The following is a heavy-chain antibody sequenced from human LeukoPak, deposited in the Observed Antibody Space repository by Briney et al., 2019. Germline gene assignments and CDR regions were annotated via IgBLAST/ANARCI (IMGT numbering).Heavy chain of an antibody. CDR2: ISSDGYRT. V-gene: IGHV3-30*18. Sequence: GGSLRLSCAASGFTFSSYGMHWVRQAPDKGLQWVAVISSDGYRTDYPDSVRGRSTISRDNFKNTVDLQMISVTAEDTAMYFCAKGLGTGSVLARPLHYWGQGTLVTVSS. CDR3: AKGLGTGSVLARPLHY. D-gene: IGHD3-10*01. J-gene: IGHJ4*02. CDR1: GFTFSSYG.